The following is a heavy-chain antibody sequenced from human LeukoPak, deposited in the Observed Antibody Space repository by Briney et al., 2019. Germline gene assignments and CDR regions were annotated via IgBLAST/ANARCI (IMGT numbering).Heavy chain of an antibody. V-gene: IGHV4-39*07. J-gene: IGHJ4*02. CDR3: ARDRTSSSSGRFDY. D-gene: IGHD6-6*01. CDR1: GGSISSSSYY. CDR2: IYYSGST. Sequence: SETLSLTCTVSGGSISSSSYYWGWIRQPPGKGLEWIGSIYYSGSTYYNPSLKSRVTISVDTSKNQFSLKLSSVTAADTAVYYCARDRTSSSSGRFDYWGQGTLVTVSS.